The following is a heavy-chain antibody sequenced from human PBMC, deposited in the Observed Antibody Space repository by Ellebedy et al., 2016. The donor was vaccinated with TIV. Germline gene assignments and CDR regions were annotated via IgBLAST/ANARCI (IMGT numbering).Heavy chain of an antibody. D-gene: IGHD3-10*01. CDR1: GGSFSSYY. Sequence: SETLSLTXTVSGGSFSSYYWSWIRQSAGKGLEWIGRIFMSGSVSYNPSLKNRVTVSVDASKTQVSLNLSSVTAADTAVYYCARGIRRGMVRGGMDVWGQGTTVTVSS. CDR3: ARGIRRGMVRGGMDV. V-gene: IGHV4-4*07. CDR2: IFMSGSV. J-gene: IGHJ6*02.